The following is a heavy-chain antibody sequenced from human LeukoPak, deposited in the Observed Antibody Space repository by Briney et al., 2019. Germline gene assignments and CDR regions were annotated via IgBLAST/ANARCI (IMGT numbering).Heavy chain of an antibody. V-gene: IGHV1-18*01. D-gene: IGHD2-15*01. J-gene: IGHJ4*02. CDR3: ANSRAVWHSFDY. CDR2: ISAYNGNT. Sequence: ASVKVSCKASGYTFTSYGISWVRQAPGQGLEWMGWISAYNGNTDYAQKLQGRVTMTTDTSTSTAYMELRSLRSDDTAVYYCANSRAVWHSFDYWGQGTLVTVSS. CDR1: GYTFTSYG.